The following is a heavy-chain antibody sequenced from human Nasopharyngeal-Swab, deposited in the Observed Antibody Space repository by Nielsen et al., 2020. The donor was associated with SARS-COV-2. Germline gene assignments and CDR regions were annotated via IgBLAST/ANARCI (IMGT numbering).Heavy chain of an antibody. Sequence: ASVKVSCKASGYTFTSYGSSWGRQAPGQGLEWMGWISAYNGNTNYAQKLQGRVTMTTDTSTSTAYMELRSLRSDDTAVYYCARKGSSSWYSYNDYWGQGTLVTVSS. CDR3: ARKGSSSWYSYNDY. CDR1: GYTFTSYG. V-gene: IGHV1-18*04. CDR2: ISAYNGNT. D-gene: IGHD6-13*01. J-gene: IGHJ4*02.